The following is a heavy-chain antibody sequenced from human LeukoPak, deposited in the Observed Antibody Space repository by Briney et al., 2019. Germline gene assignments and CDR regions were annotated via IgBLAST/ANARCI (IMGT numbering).Heavy chain of an antibody. CDR3: ARDSSSSLFDYYYCYMDV. V-gene: IGHV1-69*04. J-gene: IGHJ6*03. Sequence: SVKVSCKASGGTFSSYTISWVRQAPGQGLEWMGRIIPILGIANYAQKFQGRVTITADKSTSTAYMELSSLRSEDTAVYYCARDSSSSLFDYYYCYMDVWGKGTTVTVSS. CDR1: GGTFSSYT. D-gene: IGHD6-6*01. CDR2: IIPILGIA.